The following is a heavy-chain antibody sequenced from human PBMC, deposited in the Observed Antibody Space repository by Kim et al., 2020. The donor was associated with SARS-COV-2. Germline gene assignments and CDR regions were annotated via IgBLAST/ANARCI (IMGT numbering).Heavy chain of an antibody. Sequence: YAQKFQGRVTMTEDTSTDTAYMELSSLRSEDTAVYYCATARNQWELLFDYWGQGTLVTVSS. J-gene: IGHJ4*02. V-gene: IGHV1-24*01. CDR3: ATARNQWELLFDY. D-gene: IGHD1-26*01.